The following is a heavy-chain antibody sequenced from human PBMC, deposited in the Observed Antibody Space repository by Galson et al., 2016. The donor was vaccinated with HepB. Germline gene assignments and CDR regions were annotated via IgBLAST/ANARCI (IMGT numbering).Heavy chain of an antibody. CDR1: GFTFRNYA. Sequence: SLRLSCAASGFTFRNYAMNWVRQTPGKGLEWLGIIYYDGTIQYYPDSVKGRFTISRDNSKNTLYLQMNSLRPEDTAMYYCTRSNSEKYFEFWSGNFDFWGQGTLVTVSS. D-gene: IGHD3-3*01. CDR3: TRSNSEKYFEFWSGNFDF. CDR2: IYYDGTIQ. V-gene: IGHV3-30-3*01. J-gene: IGHJ4*02.